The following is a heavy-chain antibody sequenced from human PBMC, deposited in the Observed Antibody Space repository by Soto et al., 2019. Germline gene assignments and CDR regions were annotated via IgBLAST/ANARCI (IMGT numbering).Heavy chain of an antibody. Sequence: QGQLVQSGPEAKKPGASVKVSCKASGYTFSRYGISWVRQAPGQGLEWMGWISGYNGDTKYAQKLQGRVTMTIDTSTYTAYMELRSLTSADTAIYYCAKNGQPPYYYYGMDVWGQGTTVTVSS. CDR2: ISGYNGDT. CDR1: GYTFSRYG. CDR3: AKNGQPPYYYYGMDV. D-gene: IGHD2-8*01. J-gene: IGHJ6*02. V-gene: IGHV1-18*01.